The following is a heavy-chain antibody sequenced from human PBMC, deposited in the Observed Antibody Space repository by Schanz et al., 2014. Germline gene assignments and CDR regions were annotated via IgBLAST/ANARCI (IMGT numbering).Heavy chain of an antibody. Sequence: QVQLVQSGTQVKKPGASVKVSCKASGYTFTSDSMHWVRQAPGQGLEWMGMINPIGGSTTYAQKFRGAVTLTTDTSTDTAYLELSSLRSEDTAVYFCTSEAHNHDGLRSYSNVWGQGTLVTVTS. V-gene: IGHV1-46*01. D-gene: IGHD3-10*01. CDR2: INPIGGST. CDR1: GYTFTSDS. J-gene: IGHJ4*02. CDR3: TSEAHNHDGLRSYSNV.